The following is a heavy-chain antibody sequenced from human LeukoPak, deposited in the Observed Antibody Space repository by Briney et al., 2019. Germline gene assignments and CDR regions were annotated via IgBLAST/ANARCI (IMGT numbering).Heavy chain of an antibody. Sequence: ASVKVSCKASGGTFSSYAISWVRQAPGQGLEWMGGIIPIFGTANYAQKFQGRVTITADESTSTAYMELSSLRSEDTAVYYCAQGILTHNYYYYYMDVWGKGTTVTVSS. V-gene: IGHV1-69*13. CDR3: AQGILTHNYYYYYMDV. CDR2: IIPIFGTA. J-gene: IGHJ6*03. CDR1: GGTFSSYA.